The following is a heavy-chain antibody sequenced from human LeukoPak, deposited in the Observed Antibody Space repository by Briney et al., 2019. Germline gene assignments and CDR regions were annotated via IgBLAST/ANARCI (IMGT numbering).Heavy chain of an antibody. V-gene: IGHV3-9*01. D-gene: IGHD2-2*01. CDR3: AKDLGYCSSTSCSYFDY. Sequence: GGSLRLSCAASGFTFGDYAMHWVRQAPGKGLEWVSGISWNSGSIGYADSVKGRFTISRDNAKNSLYLQMNSLRAEDTALYYCAKDLGYCSSTSCSYFDYWGQGTLVTVSS. J-gene: IGHJ4*02. CDR2: ISWNSGSI. CDR1: GFTFGDYA.